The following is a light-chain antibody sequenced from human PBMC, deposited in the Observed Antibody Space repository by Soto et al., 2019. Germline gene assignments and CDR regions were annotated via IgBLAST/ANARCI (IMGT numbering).Light chain of an antibody. V-gene: IGKV3-11*01. CDR2: DAY. Sequence: EVVLTQSPVTLSLSPGERATLSCRASQSFRGLLAWYQQKPGQAPRLIIYDAYNRATGIPPRFSGSGSGTDFTLTISSLEPEDSAVYYCQQRHMWLITFGQGTRLEIK. CDR1: QSFRGL. J-gene: IGKJ5*01. CDR3: QQRHMWLIT.